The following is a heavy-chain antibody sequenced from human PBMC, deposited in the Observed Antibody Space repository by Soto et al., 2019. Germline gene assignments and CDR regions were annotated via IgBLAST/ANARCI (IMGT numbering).Heavy chain of an antibody. V-gene: IGHV1-69*02. D-gene: IGHD2-15*01. CDR1: GGTFSSYT. CDR2: IIPILGIA. J-gene: IGHJ4*02. CDR3: ARTGGVHWSGGSCYDY. Sequence: QVQLVQSGAEVKKPGSSVKVSCKASGGTFSSYTISWVRQAPGQGLEWMGRIIPILGIANYAQKFQGRITITADKTTSTAYMELSSLRSEDTAVYYCARTGGVHWSGGSCYDYWGQGTLVTVSS.